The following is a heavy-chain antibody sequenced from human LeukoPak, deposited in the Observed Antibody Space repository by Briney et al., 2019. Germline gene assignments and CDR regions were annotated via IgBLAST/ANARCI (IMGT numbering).Heavy chain of an antibody. V-gene: IGHV4-4*07. CDR1: GGSISSYY. J-gene: IGHJ5*02. CDR3: ARVYVHYDFWSGYLNWFDP. D-gene: IGHD3-3*01. Sequence: SETLSLTCTVSGGSISSYYWSWIRQPAGKGLEWIGRIYTSGSTNYNPSLKSRVTMSVDTSKNQFSLKPSSVTAADTAVYYCARVYVHYDFWSGYLNWFDPWGQGTLVTVSS. CDR2: IYTSGST.